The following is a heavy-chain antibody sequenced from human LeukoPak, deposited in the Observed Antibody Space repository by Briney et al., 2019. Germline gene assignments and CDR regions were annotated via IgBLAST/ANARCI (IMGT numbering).Heavy chain of an antibody. Sequence: SETPSLTCTVSGGSISSSSYYWGWIRQPPGKGLEWIGSIYYSGSTYYNPSLKSRVTISVDTSKNQFSLKLSSVTAADTAVYYCARVFVDNWFDPWGRGTLVTVSS. CDR2: IYYSGST. CDR1: GGSISSSSYY. V-gene: IGHV4-39*07. CDR3: ARVFVDNWFDP. J-gene: IGHJ5*02.